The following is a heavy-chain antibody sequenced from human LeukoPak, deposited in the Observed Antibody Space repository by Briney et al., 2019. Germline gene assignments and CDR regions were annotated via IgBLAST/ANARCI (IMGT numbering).Heavy chain of an antibody. CDR3: ATLRPGYSSGWYSVAFDI. V-gene: IGHV1-24*01. CDR1: GYTLTELS. Sequence: ASVKVSCTVSGYTLTELSMHWVRQAPGRGLEWMGGFDPEDGETIYAQKFQGRVTMTEDTSTDTAYMELSSLRSEDTAVYYCATLRPGYSSGWYSVAFDIWGQGTMVTVSS. J-gene: IGHJ3*02. D-gene: IGHD6-13*01. CDR2: FDPEDGET.